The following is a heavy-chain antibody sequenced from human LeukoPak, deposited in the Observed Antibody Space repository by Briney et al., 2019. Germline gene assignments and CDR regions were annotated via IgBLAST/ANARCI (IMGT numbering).Heavy chain of an antibody. J-gene: IGHJ4*02. CDR2: INPNSGGT. CDR1: GYTFTSYY. V-gene: IGHV1-2*02. D-gene: IGHD2-15*01. CDR3: ARVARRIVVVVAATHPLNY. Sequence: GASVKVSCKASGYTFTSYYMHWVRQAPGQGLEWMGWINPNSGGTNYAQKFQGRVTMTRDTSISTAYMELSRLRSDDTAVYYCARVARRIVVVVAATHPLNYWGQGTLVTVSS.